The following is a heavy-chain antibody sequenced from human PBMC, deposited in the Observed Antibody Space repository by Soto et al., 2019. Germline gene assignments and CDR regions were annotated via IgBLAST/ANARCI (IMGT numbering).Heavy chain of an antibody. J-gene: IGHJ6*02. CDR1: GGTFSSYT. D-gene: IGHD3-10*01. CDR2: IIPILGIA. CDR3: ARAGRLLWFGELFHYYGMDV. Sequence: QVQLVQSGAEVKKPGSSVKVSCKASGGTFSSYTISWVRQAPGQGLEWMGRIIPILGIANYAQKFQGRVTITADTSXXKXYXXLRGLRSEDTDVYYWARAGRLLWFGELFHYYGMDVWGQGTTVTVSS. V-gene: IGHV1-69*02.